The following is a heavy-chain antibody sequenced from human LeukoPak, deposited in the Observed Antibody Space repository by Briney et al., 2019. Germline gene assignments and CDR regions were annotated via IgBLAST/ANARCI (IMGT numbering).Heavy chain of an antibody. CDR3: ARDVRYDILTGYPDHDAFDF. D-gene: IGHD3-9*01. Sequence: ASVKVSCKASGYTFTNYYIHWVRQAPGQGLEWMAIINPSGGSTSYAQKFQGRVTMTSDTSTSTVYMELSSLRSEDTAVYYCARDVRYDILTGYPDHDAFDFWGQGTMVTVSS. CDR2: INPSGGST. J-gene: IGHJ3*01. V-gene: IGHV1-46*01. CDR1: GYTFTNYY.